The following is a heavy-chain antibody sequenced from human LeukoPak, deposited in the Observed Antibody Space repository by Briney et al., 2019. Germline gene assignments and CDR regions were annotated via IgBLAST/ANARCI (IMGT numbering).Heavy chain of an antibody. V-gene: IGHV3-21*01. CDR2: MSNSGSYI. J-gene: IGHJ3*02. CDR1: GFTFSSYS. CDR3: ARDRSFAYAPMGVLNTDAFDI. D-gene: IGHD2-8*01. Sequence: PGGSLRLSCAASGFTFSSYSMNWVRQAPGKGLEWVSSMSNSGSYIYYADSVKGRFTISRDNAKNSLYLQMNSLRAEDTAVYYCARDRSFAYAPMGVLNTDAFDIWGQGTMVTVSS.